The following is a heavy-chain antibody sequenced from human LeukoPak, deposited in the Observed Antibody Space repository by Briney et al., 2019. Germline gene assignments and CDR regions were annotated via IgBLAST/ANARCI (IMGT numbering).Heavy chain of an antibody. CDR1: CGYFCAFY. Sequence: PEILSLTCAVYCGYFCAFYCSWIRQPPGKGLGWIGELHHRGSTNNNPSRKSRLTISVDTSKDQFSLKLSYLTAADTAVYYCARGGGIDLRFVTGYYYYYMDVWGKGTTVTVSS. V-gene: IGHV4-34*01. D-gene: IGHD3-3*01. CDR3: ARGGGIDLRFVTGYYYYYMDV. CDR2: LHHRGST. J-gene: IGHJ6*03.